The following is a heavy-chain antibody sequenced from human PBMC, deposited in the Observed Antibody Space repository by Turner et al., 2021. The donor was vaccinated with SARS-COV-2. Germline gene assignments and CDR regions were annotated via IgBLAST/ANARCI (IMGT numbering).Heavy chain of an antibody. CDR1: AGSISSSTYY. V-gene: IGHV4-39*01. J-gene: IGHJ3*02. Sequence: QLQLQESAPGLGKPSETLTLTCTVPAGSISSSTYYSGWPRQPPGKGLEWIGTIYYSGSTDYNPSLKSRVTISVDTSKNQFSLKLSSVTAADTAVYYCARSYSGYESDDAFDIWGQGTMVTVSS. CDR2: IYYSGST. CDR3: ARSYSGYESDDAFDI. D-gene: IGHD5-12*01.